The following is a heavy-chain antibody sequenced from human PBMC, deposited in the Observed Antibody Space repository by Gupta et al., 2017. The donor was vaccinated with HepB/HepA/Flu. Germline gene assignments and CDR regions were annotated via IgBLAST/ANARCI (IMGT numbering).Heavy chain of an antibody. V-gene: IGHV3-48*03. Sequence: EEQVVESGGGLVQPGGSLRLACTTSGFTFTTHDMNWVRQAPGKGLEWVSQISPSGGAASYADSVEGRFTISRDNAQNSLFLQMNSLTVEDTAIYYCVCGNHYYGLDVWGQGTTVTVSS. CDR2: ISPSGGAA. D-gene: IGHD1-14*01. J-gene: IGHJ6*02. CDR1: GFTFTTHD. CDR3: VCGNHYYGLDV.